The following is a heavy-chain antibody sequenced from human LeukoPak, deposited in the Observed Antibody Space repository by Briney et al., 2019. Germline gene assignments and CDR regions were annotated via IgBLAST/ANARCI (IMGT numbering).Heavy chain of an antibody. CDR1: GYTFTNYG. Sequence: ASVKVSCKASGYTFTNYGMHWVRQAPGQGLEWMGWINPNSGGTNYAQKFQGRVTMTRDTSISTAYMELSRLRSDDTAVYYCARGEMVRGVIIKLDYWGQGTLVTVSS. J-gene: IGHJ4*02. D-gene: IGHD3-10*01. CDR3: ARGEMVRGVIIKLDY. V-gene: IGHV1-2*02. CDR2: INPNSGGT.